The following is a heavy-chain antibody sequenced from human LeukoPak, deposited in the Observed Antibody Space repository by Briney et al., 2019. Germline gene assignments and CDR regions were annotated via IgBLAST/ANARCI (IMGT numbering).Heavy chain of an antibody. Sequence: GGSLRLSCAASGFTFSSYAMSWVRQAPGKGLEWVSAISGSGGSTYYADSVKGRFTISRDNSKNTLYLQMNSLRAEDTAVYYCAKGTYYYGSGSHHFDYWGQGILVTVSS. CDR3: AKGTYYYGSGSHHFDY. CDR1: GFTFSSYA. CDR2: ISGSGGST. D-gene: IGHD3-10*01. V-gene: IGHV3-23*01. J-gene: IGHJ4*02.